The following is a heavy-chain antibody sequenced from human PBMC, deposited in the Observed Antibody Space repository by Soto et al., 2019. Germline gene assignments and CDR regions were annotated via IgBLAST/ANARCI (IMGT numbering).Heavy chain of an antibody. Sequence: QVQLVEPGGGVVQPGRSLRLSCAASGFTFSSYGMHWVRQAPGKGLEWVAVIWYDGSKKKYADSVKGRFTISRDNSKNTLDLQMNSLRAEDTAVYYCARVGGEQQPFDYWGQGTLVTVSS. V-gene: IGHV3-33*01. D-gene: IGHD3-16*01. J-gene: IGHJ4*02. CDR1: GFTFSSYG. CDR2: IWYDGSKK. CDR3: ARVGGEQQPFDY.